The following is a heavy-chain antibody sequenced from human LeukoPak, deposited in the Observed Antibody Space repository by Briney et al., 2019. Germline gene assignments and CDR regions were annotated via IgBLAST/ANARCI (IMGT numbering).Heavy chain of an antibody. CDR2: INADGGRT. CDR1: GLTFTNYV. D-gene: IGHD4-17*01. Sequence: GGSLRLSCAASGLTFTNYVMNWVRQAPGKGLEWVSAINADGGRTYYADSVKGRFTISRDNSKNTLYLQMNSLRAEDTAVYYCAKDYGDYLLLFDYWGQGTLVTVSS. V-gene: IGHV3-23*01. J-gene: IGHJ4*02. CDR3: AKDYGDYLLLFDY.